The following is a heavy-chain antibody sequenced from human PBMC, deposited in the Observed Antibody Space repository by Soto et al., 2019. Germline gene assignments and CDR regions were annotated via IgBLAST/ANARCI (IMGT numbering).Heavy chain of an antibody. CDR3: SREKTSYGMDV. CDR1: GYTFTSYD. CDR2: MNPNSGNT. J-gene: IGHJ6*02. V-gene: IGHV1-8*01. Sequence: QVQLVQSGAEVKKPGASVKVSCKASGYTFTSYDINWVRQATGQGLEWMGWMNPNSGNTGYAQKCRRRVTMTKNTTISTDYMELSSLRSEDPAVYYCSREKTSYGMDVLGQGTPVTVSS.